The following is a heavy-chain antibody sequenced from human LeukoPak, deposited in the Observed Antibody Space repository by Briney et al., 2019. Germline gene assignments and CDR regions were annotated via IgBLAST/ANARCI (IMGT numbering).Heavy chain of an antibody. CDR3: ARDCSGGSCYGAFDI. J-gene: IGHJ3*02. D-gene: IGHD2-15*01. CDR1: GASIRSGDYC. Sequence: SETLSLTCTVSGASIRSGDYCWSWIRQPPGKGLEWIGYIYDSGSTYYNPSLKSRITISVDTSENRFSLKLSSVTATDTAVYYCARDCSGGSCYGAFDIWGQGTMVTVSS. V-gene: IGHV4-30-4*01. CDR2: IYDSGST.